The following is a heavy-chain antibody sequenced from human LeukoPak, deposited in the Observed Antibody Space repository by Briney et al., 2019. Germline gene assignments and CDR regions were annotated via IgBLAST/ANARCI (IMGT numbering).Heavy chain of an antibody. Sequence: SETLSLTCTVSGGSISSYYWSWIRQPPGKGRDGIGYIYYSGSTNYNPSLKSRVTISVDTSKNQFSLKLSSVTAADTAVYYCARERGIAVAGAPDYWGQGTLVTVSS. V-gene: IGHV4-59*01. D-gene: IGHD6-19*01. CDR3: ARERGIAVAGAPDY. CDR2: IYYSGST. CDR1: GGSISSYY. J-gene: IGHJ4*02.